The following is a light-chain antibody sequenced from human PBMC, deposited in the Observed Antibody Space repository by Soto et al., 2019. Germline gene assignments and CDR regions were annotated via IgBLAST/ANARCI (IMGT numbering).Light chain of an antibody. Sequence: DIQMTQSPSTLSASVGDRVTITCRASQSISSWLAWYQQKPGKAPKVLIYKASSLESGVPSRFSGSGSGTEFTLTISSLQPDDFATYYCQQYNSYPYTFGQGTKLEMK. CDR2: KAS. J-gene: IGKJ2*01. CDR1: QSISSW. CDR3: QQYNSYPYT. V-gene: IGKV1-5*03.